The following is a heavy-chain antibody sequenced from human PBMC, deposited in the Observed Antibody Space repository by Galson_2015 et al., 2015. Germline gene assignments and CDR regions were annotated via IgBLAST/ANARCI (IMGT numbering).Heavy chain of an antibody. CDR1: GGSISSCY. CDR3: ASMPHYYDSSGYPLSAFDI. Sequence: ESLSLICRVSGGSISSCYWGWIRQPPGQGLEWIVYIYYSGGTNYNPSLKSRVTISVDTSKSQFSLRLSSVTTADTAVYYCASMPHYYDSSGYPLSAFDIWGQGTMVTVSS. V-gene: IGHV4-59*01. D-gene: IGHD3-22*01. J-gene: IGHJ3*02. CDR2: IYYSGGT.